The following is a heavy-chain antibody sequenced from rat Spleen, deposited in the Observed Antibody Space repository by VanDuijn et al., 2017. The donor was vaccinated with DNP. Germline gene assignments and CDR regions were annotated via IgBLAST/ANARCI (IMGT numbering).Heavy chain of an antibody. CDR1: GFTFSDYA. V-gene: IGHV5-17*01. CDR2: IIYDGSNT. Sequence: EVLLVESDGGLVQPGNSLKLSCAASGFTFSDYAMAWVRQSLKKGLEWVAVIIYDGSNTHYRDSVKGRFTISRENAESTLYLQMNSLKSEDTATYYCAREGTTRVPLPFTYWGQGTLVTVSS. D-gene: IGHD1-4*01. J-gene: IGHJ3*01. CDR3: AREGTTRVPLPFTY.